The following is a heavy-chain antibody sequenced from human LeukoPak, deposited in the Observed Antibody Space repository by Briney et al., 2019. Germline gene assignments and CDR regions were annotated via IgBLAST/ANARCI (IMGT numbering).Heavy chain of an antibody. CDR1: GFTISSYS. CDR2: ISSSSSYI. J-gene: IGHJ4*02. CDR3: ARESTYYYDSSGYPPDY. V-gene: IGHV3-21*01. D-gene: IGHD3-22*01. Sequence: GGSLRLSCAASGFTISSYSRNWLRQAPGKGLEWVSSISSSSSYIYYADSVKGRFTISRDNAKNSLYLQMNSLRAEDTAVYYCARESTYYYDSSGYPPDYWGEGTLVTVSS.